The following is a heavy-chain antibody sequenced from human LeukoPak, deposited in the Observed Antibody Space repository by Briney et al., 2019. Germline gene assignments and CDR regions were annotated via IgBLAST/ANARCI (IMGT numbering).Heavy chain of an antibody. V-gene: IGHV3-48*03. J-gene: IGHJ4*02. CDR3: ARGHWGLDY. Sequence: GGSLRLSCAASGFTFSAYDMNWVRQAQGKGLEWVSHITSSGSTIYYADSVKGRFTISRDNAKNSLYLQMNSLRAEDTAVYYCARGHWGLDYWGRGTLVTVSS. CDR2: ITSSGSTI. CDR1: GFTFSAYD. D-gene: IGHD7-27*01.